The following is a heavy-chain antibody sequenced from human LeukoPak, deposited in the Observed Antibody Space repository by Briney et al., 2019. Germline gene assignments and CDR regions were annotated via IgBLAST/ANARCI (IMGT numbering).Heavy chain of an antibody. Sequence: PGGSLRLSCAASGFTFSDYYMGWLRQAPRKGLEWVSYIRGGDGDIHYADSVKGRVTISRDNAKSSLYLQMNSLRAEDTAVYYCARDIVAAGLCFDYWGQGTLVTVSS. CDR2: IRGGDGDI. V-gene: IGHV3-11*04. D-gene: IGHD6-13*01. CDR1: GFTFSDYY. CDR3: ARDIVAAGLCFDY. J-gene: IGHJ4*02.